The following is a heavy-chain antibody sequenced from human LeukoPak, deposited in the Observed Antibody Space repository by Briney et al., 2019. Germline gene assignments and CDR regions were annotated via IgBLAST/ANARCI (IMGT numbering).Heavy chain of an antibody. CDR3: ATQRQGAGAPFDY. CDR2: IIPIFGTA. D-gene: IGHD1-1*01. Sequence: GASVKVSCKASGGTFSSYAISWVRQAPGQGLEWMGGIIPIFGTANYAQKFQGRVTITADESTSTAYMELSSLRSEDTAVYYCATQRQGAGAPFDYWGQGTLVTVSS. J-gene: IGHJ4*02. V-gene: IGHV1-69*13. CDR1: GGTFSSYA.